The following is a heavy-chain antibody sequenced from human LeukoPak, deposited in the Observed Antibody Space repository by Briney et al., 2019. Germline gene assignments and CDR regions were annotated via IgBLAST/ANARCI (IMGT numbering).Heavy chain of an antibody. CDR2: IKSKTDGGTT. V-gene: IGHV3-15*01. CDR3: VRDQYCASSSCPGAFDL. CDR1: GFNFYYGW. D-gene: IGHD2-2*01. Sequence: PGGSLRLSCAASGFNFYYGWMSWVRQAPGKGLEWVGRIKSKTDGGTTEYAAPVKGRFTISRDDSRNTLYLQMSSLKTEDTAVYYCVRDQYCASSSCPGAFDLWGQGTVVTVSS. J-gene: IGHJ3*01.